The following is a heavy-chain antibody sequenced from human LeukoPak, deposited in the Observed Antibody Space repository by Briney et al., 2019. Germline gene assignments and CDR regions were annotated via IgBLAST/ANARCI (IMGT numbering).Heavy chain of an antibody. CDR1: GYTFTGYY. D-gene: IGHD3-22*01. J-gene: IGHJ4*02. V-gene: IGHV1-2*02. CDR3: AIGYYYDSSGYTLHDY. Sequence: ASVKVSCKTSGYTFTGYYMHWVRQAPGQGLEWMGWINPNSGGTNYAQKFQGRITMTRDTSISTAYMELSSLRSDDTAVYYCAIGYYYDSSGYTLHDYWGQGTLVTVSS. CDR2: INPNSGGT.